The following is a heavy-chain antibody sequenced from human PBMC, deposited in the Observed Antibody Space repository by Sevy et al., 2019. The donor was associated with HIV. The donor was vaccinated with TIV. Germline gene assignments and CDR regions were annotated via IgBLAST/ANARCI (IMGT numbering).Heavy chain of an antibody. J-gene: IGHJ4*01. V-gene: IGHV3-7*01. D-gene: IGHD5-18*01. CDR2: MKQDGSEE. CDR3: VREGLGGYSYSLDY. CDR1: GFSFSIYW. Sequence: GSLRLYCAASGFSFSIYWMSWVRQAPGQGLEWVATMKQDGSEEDYVDSVKGRFTISRDNAKNSLFLQMNSLSAEDTAVYYCVREGLGGYSYSLDYWGHGTLVTVSS.